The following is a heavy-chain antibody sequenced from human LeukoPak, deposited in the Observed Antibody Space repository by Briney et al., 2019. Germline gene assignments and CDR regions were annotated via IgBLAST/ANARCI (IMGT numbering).Heavy chain of an antibody. CDR2: INAGNGNT. Sequence: ASVKVSCKASGYTFTSYGISWVRQAPGQRLEWMGWINAGNGNTKYSQEFQSRVTITRDTSASTAYMERSSLRSEDMAVYYCARVPLCSSTSCYGGWFDPWGQGTLVTVSS. J-gene: IGHJ5*02. V-gene: IGHV1-3*03. D-gene: IGHD2-2*01. CDR3: ARVPLCSSTSCYGGWFDP. CDR1: GYTFTSYG.